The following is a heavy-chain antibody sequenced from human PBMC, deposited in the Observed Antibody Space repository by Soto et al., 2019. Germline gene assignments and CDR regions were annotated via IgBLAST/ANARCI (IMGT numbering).Heavy chain of an antibody. CDR3: ARDLRVRVLHLGELSLYDAFDI. D-gene: IGHD3-16*02. CDR2: INPSGGST. CDR1: GYTFTSYY. V-gene: IGHV1-46*03. Sequence: QVQLVQSGAEVKKPGASVKVSCKASGYTFTSYYMHWVRQAPGQGLEWMGIINPSGGSTSYAQKFRSRVTMTRDTSTSAVYMELSSLRSEDTAVYYCARDLRVRVLHLGELSLYDAFDIWGQGTMVTVSS. J-gene: IGHJ3*02.